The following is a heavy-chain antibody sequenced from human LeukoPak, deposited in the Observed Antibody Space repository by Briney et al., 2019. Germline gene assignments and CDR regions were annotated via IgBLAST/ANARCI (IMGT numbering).Heavy chain of an antibody. V-gene: IGHV3-23*01. CDR2: ISGSGGST. Sequence: GGSLRLSCAASGFTFSSYAMSWVRQAPGKGLEWVSAISGSGGSTYYADSVKGRFTISRDNSKNTLYLQMNSLRAEDTAVYYCAKSIGLGYCSSTSCYKIDFDIWGQGTMVTVSS. CDR3: AKSIGLGYCSSTSCYKIDFDI. CDR1: GFTFSSYA. J-gene: IGHJ3*02. D-gene: IGHD2-2*02.